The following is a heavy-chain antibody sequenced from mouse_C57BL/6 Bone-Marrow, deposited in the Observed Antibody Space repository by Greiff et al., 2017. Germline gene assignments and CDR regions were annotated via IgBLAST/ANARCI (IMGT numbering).Heavy chain of an antibody. V-gene: IGHV1-74*01. Sequence: QVQLQQPGAELVKPGASVKVSCKASGYTFTSYWMHWVKQRPGQGLEWIGRIHPSDSDTNYTQKLKGQATVTVDKSSSTAYMQLSSLTSEDSAVYYCAINYGNYFYAMDYWGQGTSVTVSS. CDR2: IHPSDSDT. D-gene: IGHD2-1*01. J-gene: IGHJ4*01. CDR1: GYTFTSYW. CDR3: AINYGNYFYAMDY.